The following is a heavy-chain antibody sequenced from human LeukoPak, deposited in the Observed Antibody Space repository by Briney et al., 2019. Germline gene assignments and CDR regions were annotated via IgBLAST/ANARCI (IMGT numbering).Heavy chain of an antibody. CDR3: AKDWFLPQYYYDSSGYPDY. CDR1: GFTFSSYV. Sequence: GGSLRLSCAASGFTFSSYVMSWVRQAPGKGLEWVAVISYDGSNKYYADSVKGRFTISRDNSKNTLYLQMNSLRAEDTAVYYCAKDWFLPQYYYDSSGYPDYWGQGTLVTVSS. J-gene: IGHJ4*02. V-gene: IGHV3-30*18. CDR2: ISYDGSNK. D-gene: IGHD3-22*01.